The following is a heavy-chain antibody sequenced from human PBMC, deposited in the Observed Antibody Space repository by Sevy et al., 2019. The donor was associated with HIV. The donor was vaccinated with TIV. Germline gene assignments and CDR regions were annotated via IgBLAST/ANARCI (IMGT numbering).Heavy chain of an antibody. V-gene: IGHV3-11*01. CDR2: ISGSDTTI. J-gene: IGHJ6*02. CDR1: GFTFSDYY. D-gene: IGHD4-17*01. CDR3: ARDHVKDGDLGDYYYYAMDV. Sequence: GGSLRLSCAASGFTFSDYYMSWIRQAPGKGLEWVSYISGSDTTIYYADSVKGRFSISRDNAKNSLYLQMHSLRAEETAVYYCARDHVKDGDLGDYYYYAMDVWGQGTTVTVSS.